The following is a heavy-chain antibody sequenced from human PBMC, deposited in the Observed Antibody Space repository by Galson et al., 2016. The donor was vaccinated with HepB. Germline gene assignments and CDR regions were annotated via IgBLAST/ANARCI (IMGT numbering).Heavy chain of an antibody. J-gene: IGHJ4*02. Sequence: SLRLSCAASGFTIGTSWMHWVRQAPGKGLVWVSRINSDGSNTTSAESVKGRCTISRDNVKNTLYLQLNSLRAEDTAVYYCARSRLNYYDTSAPDYWGQGTLVTVSS. V-gene: IGHV3-74*01. D-gene: IGHD3-22*01. CDR3: ARSRLNYYDTSAPDY. CDR1: GFTIGTSW. CDR2: INSDGSNT.